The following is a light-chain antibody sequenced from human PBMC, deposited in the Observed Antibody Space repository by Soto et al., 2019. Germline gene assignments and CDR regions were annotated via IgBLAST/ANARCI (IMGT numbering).Light chain of an antibody. V-gene: IGKV1-5*01. CDR1: QSISGW. J-gene: IGKJ1*01. Sequence: DIQMTQSPSTLSASVGDRVTITCRASQSISGWLAWYQQRPGKAPKLLIYDASSLESGVPSRFSGSGSGTEFTLTIGGLQPDDFATYDCQQYHNDSPWTFGQGTKVEVK. CDR3: QQYHNDSPWT. CDR2: DAS.